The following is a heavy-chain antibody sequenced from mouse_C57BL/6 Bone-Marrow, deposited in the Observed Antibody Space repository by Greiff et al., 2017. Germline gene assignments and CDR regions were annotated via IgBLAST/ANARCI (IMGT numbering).Heavy chain of an antibody. V-gene: IGHV3-1*01. CDR2: ISYSGST. D-gene: IGHD2-4*01. J-gene: IGHJ3*01. CDR3: ARRGRYDYDWFAY. CDR1: GYSITSGYD. Sequence: EVQRVESGPGMVKPSQSLSLTCTVTGYSITSGYDWHWIRHFPGNKLEWMGYISYSGSTNYNPSLKSRISITHDTSKNHFFLKLNSVTTEDTATYYCARRGRYDYDWFAYWGQGTLVSVSA.